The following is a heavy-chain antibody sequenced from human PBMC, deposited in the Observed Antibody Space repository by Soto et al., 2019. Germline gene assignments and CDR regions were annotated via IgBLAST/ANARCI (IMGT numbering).Heavy chain of an antibody. J-gene: IGHJ5*02. Sequence: ASVKVSCKASGYTFTSYGISWVRQAPGQGLEWMGWISAYNGNTNYAQKLQGRVTMTTDTSTSTAYMELRSLRSDDTAVYYCARDRGLGSSGYYYGPWFDPWGQGTLVTVSS. D-gene: IGHD3-22*01. CDR1: GYTFTSYG. CDR3: ARDRGLGSSGYYYGPWFDP. CDR2: ISAYNGNT. V-gene: IGHV1-18*01.